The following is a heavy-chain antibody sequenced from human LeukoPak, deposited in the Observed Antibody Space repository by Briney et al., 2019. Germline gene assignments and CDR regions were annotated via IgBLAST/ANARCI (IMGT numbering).Heavy chain of an antibody. Sequence: RTGGSLRLSCAAYGFTFSSYGMHWVRQAPDKGQEWVAVIWYDGSNKYYAESVKGRFTISRDNSKNTLYLQVNSLRAEDTAVYYCARGNLRGYSYGYDLDYWGQGTLVTVSS. D-gene: IGHD5-18*01. CDR1: GFTFSSYG. V-gene: IGHV3-33*01. CDR2: IWYDGSNK. J-gene: IGHJ4*02. CDR3: ARGNLRGYSYGYDLDY.